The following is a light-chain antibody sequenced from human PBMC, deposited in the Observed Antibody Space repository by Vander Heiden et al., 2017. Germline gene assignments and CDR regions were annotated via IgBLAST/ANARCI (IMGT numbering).Light chain of an antibody. CDR3: QQYNNWPPYT. CDR1: QSVSSN. J-gene: IGKJ2*01. CDR2: GAS. Sequence: EIVMTQSPATLSVSPGERATLSCRASQSVSSNLAWYQQKPGQAPRLLTYGASTRATGIPARFSGSGSGTEFTLTISSRQSEDFAVYYCQQYNNWPPYTFGQGTKLXIK. V-gene: IGKV3-15*01.